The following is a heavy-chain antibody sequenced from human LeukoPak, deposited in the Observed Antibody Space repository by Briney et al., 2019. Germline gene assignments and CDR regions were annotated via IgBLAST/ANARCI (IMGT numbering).Heavy chain of an antibody. CDR1: GVTRSSYA. J-gene: IGHJ5*02. CDR3: ASRATVTTDRFWFDP. V-gene: IGHV3-23*01. Sequence: QPGGSLRLSCAASGVTRSSYAMSWARQAPGKGLEWVSGISSSGSGGNTYYADSVKGRFTISRDNSKNTLYLQMNSLRAEDTAVYYCASRATVTTDRFWFDPWGQGTLVTVSS. CDR2: ISSSGSGGNT. D-gene: IGHD4-11*01.